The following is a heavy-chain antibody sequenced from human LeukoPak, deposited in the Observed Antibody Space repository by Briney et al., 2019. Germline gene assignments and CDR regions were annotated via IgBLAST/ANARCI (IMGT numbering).Heavy chain of an antibody. CDR2: INPNSGGT. D-gene: IGHD1-26*01. V-gene: IGHV1-2*02. Sequence: ASVKVSCKASGYTFTGYYMHWVRQAPGQGLEWMGWINPNSGGTNYAQKFQGRVTMTRDTSISTAYMELSRPRSDDTAVYYCARTSGSYYSTHYYYYMDVWGKGTTVTISS. CDR3: ARTSGSYYSTHYYYYMDV. CDR1: GYTFTGYY. J-gene: IGHJ6*03.